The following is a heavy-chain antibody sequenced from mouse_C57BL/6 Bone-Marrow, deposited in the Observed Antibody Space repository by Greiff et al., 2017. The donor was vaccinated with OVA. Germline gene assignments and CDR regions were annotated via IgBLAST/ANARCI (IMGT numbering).Heavy chain of an antibody. CDR3: ARGDFYYDYDEGLAY. D-gene: IGHD2-4*01. CDR1: GYSFTDYN. J-gene: IGHJ3*01. CDR2: INPNYGTT. V-gene: IGHV1-39*01. Sequence: EVQLQQSGPELVKPGASVKISCKASGYSFTDYNMNWVKQSHGKSLEWIGVINPNYGTTSYNQKFKGKATLTVDQSSSTAYMQLNSLTSEDSAVYYCARGDFYYDYDEGLAYWGQGTLVTVSA.